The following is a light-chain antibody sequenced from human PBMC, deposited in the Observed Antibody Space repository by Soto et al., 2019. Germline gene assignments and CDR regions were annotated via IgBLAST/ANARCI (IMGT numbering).Light chain of an antibody. CDR1: SSDVGGYNY. J-gene: IGLJ2*01. V-gene: IGLV2-14*01. CDR3: SSYTSSSTLV. CDR2: NVT. Sequence: QSALTQPASVSGSPGQSITISCTGTSSDVGGYNYVSWYQQHPGIAPKLLIYNVTNRPSGVSNRFSGSKSGNTASLTISGLQAEDEADYYCSSYTSSSTLVFGGGTQVTVL.